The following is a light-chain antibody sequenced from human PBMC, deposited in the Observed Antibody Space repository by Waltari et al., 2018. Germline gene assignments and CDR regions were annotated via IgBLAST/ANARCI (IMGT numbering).Light chain of an antibody. J-gene: IGLJ3*02. CDR2: QDT. V-gene: IGLV3-1*01. Sequence: SYELTQPPSVSVSPGQTASITCSGDKLGVTYACWYQQKPGQSPVLVIYQDTKRPSGIPGRFSGSNSGNTATLTISGTQGMDEADYYCLAWDSSTAWVFGGGTKLTVL. CDR1: KLGVTY. CDR3: LAWDSSTAWV.